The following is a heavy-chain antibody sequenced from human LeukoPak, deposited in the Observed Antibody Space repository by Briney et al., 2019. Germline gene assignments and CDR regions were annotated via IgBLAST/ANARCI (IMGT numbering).Heavy chain of an antibody. CDR3: AKDAFDI. CDR1: GFSFSSHG. V-gene: IGHV3-30*18. CDR2: ISYDGSNK. J-gene: IGHJ3*02. Sequence: PGGSLRLSCAASGFSFSSHGMHWVRQAPGKGLEWVAVISYDGSNKYYADSVKGRFTISRDNSKNTLYLQMNSLRAEDTAVYYCAKDAFDIWGQGTMVTVSS.